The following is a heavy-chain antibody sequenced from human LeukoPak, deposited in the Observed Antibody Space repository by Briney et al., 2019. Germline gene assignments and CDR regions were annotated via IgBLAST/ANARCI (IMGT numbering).Heavy chain of an antibody. D-gene: IGHD6-13*01. Sequence: SQTLSLTCAISGDSVSSNSAAWNWIRQSPSRGLEWLGRTYYRSKWYNDYAVSVKSRITINPDTSKNQFSLQLNSVTPEDTAVYYCARAHPPRNSSSWSPIYYFDYWGQGTLVTVSS. CDR1: GDSVSSNSAA. J-gene: IGHJ4*02. V-gene: IGHV6-1*01. CDR3: ARAHPPRNSSSWSPIYYFDY. CDR2: TYYRSKWYN.